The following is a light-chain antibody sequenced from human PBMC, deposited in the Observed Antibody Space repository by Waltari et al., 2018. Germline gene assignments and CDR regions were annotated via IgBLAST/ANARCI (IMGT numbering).Light chain of an antibody. Sequence: SYELTQPPSLSVSPGQTASITCSGDNLGTKYASWYQQKPGQSPVLVIYQDNKRPSGIPERFSGSNSGNTATLTISGTQAMDEADYYCQAWDSSNVIFGGGTKLTVL. CDR1: NLGTKY. V-gene: IGLV3-1*01. J-gene: IGLJ2*01. CDR3: QAWDSSNVI. CDR2: QDN.